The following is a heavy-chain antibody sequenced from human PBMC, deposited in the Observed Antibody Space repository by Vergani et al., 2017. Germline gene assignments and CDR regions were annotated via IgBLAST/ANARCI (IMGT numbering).Heavy chain of an antibody. CDR2: IIPIFGTA. V-gene: IGHV1-69*01. CDR1: GGTFSSYA. CDR3: ARGDGTGMIVPTDPRPGYYFYMDV. J-gene: IGHJ6*03. D-gene: IGHD3-22*01. Sequence: QVQLVQSGAEVKKPGSSVKVSCKASGGTFSSYAISWVRQAPGQGLEWMGGIIPIFGTANYAQKFQGRVTITADESTSTAYMELNSLRSEDTAVYYCARGDGTGMIVPTDPRPGYYFYMDVWGKGTTVTVCS.